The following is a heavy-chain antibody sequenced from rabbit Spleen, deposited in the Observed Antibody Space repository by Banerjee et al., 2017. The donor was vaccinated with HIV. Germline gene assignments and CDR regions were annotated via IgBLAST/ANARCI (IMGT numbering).Heavy chain of an antibody. Sequence: QSLEESGGDLVKPGASLTLTCTASGFSFSSSDYMCWVRQAPGKGLEWIACISGGSGRTWYASWAKGRFFISRISSTTVTLQMTSLTAADTATYFCARDTATSFSTYGMDLWGPGTLVTVS. CDR3: ARDTATSFSTYGMDL. D-gene: IGHD1-1*01. CDR2: ISGGSGRT. CDR1: GFSFSSSDY. V-gene: IGHV1S40*01. J-gene: IGHJ6*01.